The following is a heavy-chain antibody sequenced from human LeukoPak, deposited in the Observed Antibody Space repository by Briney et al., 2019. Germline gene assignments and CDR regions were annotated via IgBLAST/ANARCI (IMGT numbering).Heavy chain of an antibody. Sequence: GGSLRLSCAASGFTFNKYAMSWVRQAPGKGLEWVSAISGSDAGTYYADSVKGRFTISRDNSKNTLYLQMNSLRAEDAAVYYCAKDLTPQPANAWFDPWGQGTLVTVSS. CDR2: ISGSDAGT. CDR3: AKDLTPQPANAWFDP. V-gene: IGHV3-23*01. CDR1: GFTFNKYA. J-gene: IGHJ5*02. D-gene: IGHD2-2*01.